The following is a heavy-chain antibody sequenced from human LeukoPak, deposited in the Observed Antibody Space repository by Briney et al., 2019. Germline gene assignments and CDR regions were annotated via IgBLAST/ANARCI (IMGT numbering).Heavy chain of an antibody. V-gene: IGHV4-59*01. CDR2: IYYSGST. CDR3: ARDPDYVWGSYRSPYAFDI. J-gene: IGHJ3*02. CDR1: GGSLSSYY. Sequence: SETLSLTCTVSGGSLSSYYWSWIRQPPGKGLEWIGYIYYSGSTNYNPSLKSRVTISVDTSKNQFSLKLSSVTAADTAVYYCARDPDYVWGSYRSPYAFDIWGQGTMVTVSS. D-gene: IGHD3-16*02.